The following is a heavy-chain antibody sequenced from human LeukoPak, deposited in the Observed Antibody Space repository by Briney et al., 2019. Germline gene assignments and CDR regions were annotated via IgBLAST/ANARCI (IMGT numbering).Heavy chain of an antibody. CDR3: ARNDPQGGMDV. CDR2: VYPGDSDT. J-gene: IGHJ6*02. D-gene: IGHD1-1*01. CDR1: GYNFTTFW. V-gene: IGHV5-51*01. Sequence: GESLKISCKGSGYNFTTFWIDWVRQTPGKGLEWMGIVYPGDSDTRYSPSFQGQVTISVDKSISTTYLQWSSLKASDSAIYYCARNDPQGGMDVWGQGTMVTVSS.